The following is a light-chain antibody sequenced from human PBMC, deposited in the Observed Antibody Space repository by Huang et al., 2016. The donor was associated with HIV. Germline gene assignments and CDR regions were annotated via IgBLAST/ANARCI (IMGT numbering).Light chain of an antibody. CDR3: MQALHLPYT. CDR1: QSLLHSDGKTF. CDR2: EAS. V-gene: IGKV2-29*02. Sequence: ETVLTQTPLSLSVVPGQPASISCKSSQSLLHSDGKTFLYWFLQKAGPAPQLIIYEASRRYPRMPDRFTGSGSGTDFTLTISRVEAEDVGVYFCMQALHLPYTFGQGTRLEI. J-gene: IGKJ2*01.